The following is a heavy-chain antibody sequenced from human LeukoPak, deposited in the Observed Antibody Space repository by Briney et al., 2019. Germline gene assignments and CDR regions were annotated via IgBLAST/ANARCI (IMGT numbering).Heavy chain of an antibody. V-gene: IGHV3-23*01. D-gene: IGHD5-12*01. J-gene: IGHJ4*02. CDR1: GFSFSSDG. CDR3: AREGRGYSGYDY. Sequence: PGGSLRLSCSASGFSFSSDGMSWVRQAPGKGLEWVSAISGSGGSTYYADSVKGRFTISRDKSKNTLYLQMNSLRAEDTAVYYCAREGRGYSGYDYWGQGTLVTVSS. CDR2: ISGSGGST.